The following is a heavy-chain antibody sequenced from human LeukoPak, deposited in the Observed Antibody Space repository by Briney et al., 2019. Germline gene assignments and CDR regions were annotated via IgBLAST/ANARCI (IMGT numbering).Heavy chain of an antibody. V-gene: IGHV3-74*01. CDR2: IKNDGSIT. CDR1: GFTFSSYA. D-gene: IGHD6-6*01. Sequence: GGSLRLSCAASGFTFSSYAMSWVRQAPGKGLVWVSRIKNDGSITNYADSVKGRFTISRDNAKNTLYLQMNSLGVEDTAVYFCAKMSSSSSSDDYWGQGTLVPVSS. J-gene: IGHJ4*02. CDR3: AKMSSSSSSDDY.